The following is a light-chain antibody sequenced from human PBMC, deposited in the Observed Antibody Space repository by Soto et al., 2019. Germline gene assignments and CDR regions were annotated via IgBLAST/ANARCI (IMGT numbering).Light chain of an antibody. V-gene: IGKV1-12*02. J-gene: IGKJ2*01. CDR3: QQANSFPYT. Sequence: DIQMTQSQSSVSASVGDRVTITCRASQGIKNWLAWYQEKPGKAPKRLIYAASNLQSGVPSRFSCSGSRTDITLTISSLQPEDFPTYYCQQANSFPYTFSQGNKLQIK. CDR1: QGIKNW. CDR2: AAS.